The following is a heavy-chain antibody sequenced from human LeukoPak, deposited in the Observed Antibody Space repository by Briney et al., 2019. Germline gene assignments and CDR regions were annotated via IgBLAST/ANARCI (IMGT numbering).Heavy chain of an antibody. D-gene: IGHD1-26*01. CDR1: GFTSSSYW. CDR2: IKQDGSEK. V-gene: IGHV3-7*01. J-gene: IGHJ4*02. CDR3: ARVQWELRGVGSYFEY. Sequence: PGGSLRLSCVVSGFTSSSYWMSWVRQAPGKGLERVANIKQDGSEKYYVDSVKGRFTMSRDNAKNSLYLQMNSLRAEDTAVYYCARVQWELRGVGSYFEYWGQGALVTVSS.